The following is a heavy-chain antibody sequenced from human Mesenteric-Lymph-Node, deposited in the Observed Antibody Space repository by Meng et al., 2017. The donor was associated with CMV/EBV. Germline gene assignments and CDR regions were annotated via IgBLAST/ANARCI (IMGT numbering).Heavy chain of an antibody. Sequence: GGSLRLSCAASGFTFSSYSMNWVRQAPGKGLEWVSSISSSSSYIYYADSVKGRFTISRDNAKNSLYLQMNSLRAEDTAVYYCARALRPGYYYDSSGYYYFDYWGQGTLVTVSS. CDR1: GFTFSSYS. CDR3: ARALRPGYYYDSSGYYYFDY. CDR2: ISSSSSYI. D-gene: IGHD3-22*01. V-gene: IGHV3-21*01. J-gene: IGHJ4*02.